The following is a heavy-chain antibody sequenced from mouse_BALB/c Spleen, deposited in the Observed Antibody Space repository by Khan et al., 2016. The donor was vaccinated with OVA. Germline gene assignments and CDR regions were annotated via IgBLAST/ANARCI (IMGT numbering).Heavy chain of an antibody. V-gene: IGHV14-1*02. Sequence: VQLKESGAELVRPGALVKLSCKASGFNINDYYLHWVKQRPAQGLVGIGWIDPENGETVYDPKFQDKASITADTSYNTAYLQFSSLTSEDTAVYYCARSGYFAWFAYWGQGTLVTVSA. CDR3: ARSGYFAWFAY. J-gene: IGHJ3*01. CDR2: IDPENGET. CDR1: GFNINDYY.